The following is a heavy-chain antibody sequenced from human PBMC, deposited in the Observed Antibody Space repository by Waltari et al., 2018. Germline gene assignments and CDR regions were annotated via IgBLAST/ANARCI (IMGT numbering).Heavy chain of an antibody. CDR2: MNPNSGNT. Sequence: QVQLVQSGAEVKKPGASVKVSCKASGYTFTSYDINWVRQATGHGLEWMGWMNPNSGNTGYAQKFQGRVTMTRNTSISTAYMELSSLRSEDTAVYYCARLLHFEDSSWYGTTADDWGQGTLVTVSS. D-gene: IGHD6-13*01. CDR3: ARLLHFEDSSWYGTTADD. V-gene: IGHV1-8*01. J-gene: IGHJ4*02. CDR1: GYTFTSYD.